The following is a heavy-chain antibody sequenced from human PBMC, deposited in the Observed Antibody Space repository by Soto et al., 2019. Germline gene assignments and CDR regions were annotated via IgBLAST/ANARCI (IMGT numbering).Heavy chain of an antibody. Sequence: GGSLRLSCAASGFTFSDYYMSWIRQAPGKGLEWVSYISYSGSPIFYADSVQGRFTISRDNAKNSLYLQMNSLRAEDTAVYYCARVLTMVRGVIVSYHYYMDVWGKGTTVTVSS. V-gene: IGHV3-11*01. D-gene: IGHD3-10*01. CDR3: ARVLTMVRGVIVSYHYYMDV. CDR1: GFTFSDYY. CDR2: ISYSGSPI. J-gene: IGHJ6*03.